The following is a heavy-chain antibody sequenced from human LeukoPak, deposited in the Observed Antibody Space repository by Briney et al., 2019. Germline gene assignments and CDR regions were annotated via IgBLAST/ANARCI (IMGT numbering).Heavy chain of an antibody. D-gene: IGHD3-9*01. V-gene: IGHV3-21*01. CDR3: VGEDYNILTGPGQGAFDV. CDR1: GFTFSSYS. J-gene: IGHJ3*01. CDR2: ISSSSSYI. Sequence: GGSLRLSCAASGFTFSSYSMNWVRQAPGKGLEWVSSISSSSSYIYYADSVKGRFTISRDNAKKSLYLQMNSLRAEDTAVYYCVGEDYNILTGPGQGAFDVRGQGTVVTVSS.